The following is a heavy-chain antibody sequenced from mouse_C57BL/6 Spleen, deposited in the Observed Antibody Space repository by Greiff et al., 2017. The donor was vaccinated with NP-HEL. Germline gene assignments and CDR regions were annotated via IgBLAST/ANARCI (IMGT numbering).Heavy chain of an antibody. CDR1: GFTFSSYA. D-gene: IGHD2-3*01. J-gene: IGHJ3*01. Sequence: EVQRVESGGGLVKPGGSLKLSCAASGFTFSSYAMSWVRQTPEKRLEWVATISDGGSYTYYPDNVKGRFTISRDNAKNNLYLQMSHLKSEDTARYYCAEGDGYSFAYWGQGTLVTVSA. CDR2: ISDGGSYT. V-gene: IGHV5-4*01. CDR3: AEGDGYSFAY.